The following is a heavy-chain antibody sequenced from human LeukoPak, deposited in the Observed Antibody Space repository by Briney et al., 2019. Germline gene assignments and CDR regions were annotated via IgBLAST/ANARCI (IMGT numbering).Heavy chain of an antibody. Sequence: SETLSLTCTVSGGSISSNYWNWIRQPAGKGLEWIARMYSSGSTNSTPSLKSRVTMSVDTSKTPFSLKLSSVTAADTAVYYCARDPSSFGGRFDPWGQGTLVAGSS. CDR1: GGSISSNY. CDR2: MYSSGST. V-gene: IGHV4-4*07. D-gene: IGHD3-10*01. J-gene: IGHJ5*02. CDR3: ARDPSSFGGRFDP.